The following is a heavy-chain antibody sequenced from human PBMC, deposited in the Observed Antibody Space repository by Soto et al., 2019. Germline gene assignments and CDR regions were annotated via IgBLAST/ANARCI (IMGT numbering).Heavy chain of an antibody. CDR3: ARVQDCTNGVCSSGWFDP. CDR1: GGTFSSYA. Sequence: GASVKVSCKASGGTFSSYAISWVRQAPGQGLEWMGGIIPIFGTANYAQKFQGRVTITADKSTSTAYMELSSLRSEDTAVYYCARVQDCTNGVCSSGWFDPWGQGTLVTVS. V-gene: IGHV1-69*06. D-gene: IGHD2-8*01. CDR2: IIPIFGTA. J-gene: IGHJ5*02.